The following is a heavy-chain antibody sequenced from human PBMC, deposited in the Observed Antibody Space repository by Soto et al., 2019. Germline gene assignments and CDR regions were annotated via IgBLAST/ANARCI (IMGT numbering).Heavy chain of an antibody. V-gene: IGHV3-23*01. CDR3: AKRATGTYFDY. J-gene: IGHJ4*02. Sequence: EVQLLESGGGLVQPGKSLRLSCAASGFTFSSYAMSWVRQAPGKGLEWVSVISGSGDSTYYADSVKGRCTISGDNSKNTLYLQMNSLRAEDTAVYYCAKRATGTYFDYWGQGTLVTVSS. CDR1: GFTFSSYA. CDR2: ISGSGDST. D-gene: IGHD1-1*01.